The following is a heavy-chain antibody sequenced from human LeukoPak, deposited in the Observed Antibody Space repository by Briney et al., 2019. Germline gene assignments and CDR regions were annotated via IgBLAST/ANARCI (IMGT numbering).Heavy chain of an antibody. V-gene: IGHV3-11*01. D-gene: IGHD2-2*01. CDR3: ARDRVGYCSSTSCYNYYYGMDV. J-gene: IGHJ6*02. CDR2: ISSSGSTI. CDR1: GFTFSDYY. Sequence: GGSLRLSCAASGFTFSDYYMSWIRQAPGKGLEWVSYISSSGSTIYYADPVKGRFTISRDNAKNSLYLQMNSLRAEDTAVYYCARDRVGYCSSTSCYNYYYGMDVWGQGTTVTVSS.